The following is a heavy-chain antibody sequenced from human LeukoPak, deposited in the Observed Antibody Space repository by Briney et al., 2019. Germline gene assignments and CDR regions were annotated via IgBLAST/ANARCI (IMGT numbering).Heavy chain of an antibody. CDR3: AKDNDFWSGYSRPLL. CDR2: IRGSGGST. Sequence: GGSLRLSCAASGFTFSSYGMSWVRQAPGKGLEWVSAIRGSGGSTYYADSVKGRFTISRDNSKNTLYLQMNSLRAEDTAVYYCAKDNDFWSGYSRPLLWGQGTLVTVSS. V-gene: IGHV3-23*01. CDR1: GFTFSSYG. D-gene: IGHD3-3*01. J-gene: IGHJ4*02.